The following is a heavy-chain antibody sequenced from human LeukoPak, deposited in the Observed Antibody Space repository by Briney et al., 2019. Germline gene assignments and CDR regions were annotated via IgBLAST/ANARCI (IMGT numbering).Heavy chain of an antibody. CDR2: MSYDAVSK. CDR3: ARGHGNSGWSYIDY. D-gene: IGHD6-19*01. V-gene: IGHV3-30-3*01. Sequence: PGGSLRLSCAASGFTFSSYAMHWVRQAPGKGLEWVAVMSYDAVSKYYADSVKGRFTISRDNSKNTLYLQMDSLRAEDTAVFYCARGHGNSGWSYIDYWGQGTLVTVSS. J-gene: IGHJ4*02. CDR1: GFTFSSYA.